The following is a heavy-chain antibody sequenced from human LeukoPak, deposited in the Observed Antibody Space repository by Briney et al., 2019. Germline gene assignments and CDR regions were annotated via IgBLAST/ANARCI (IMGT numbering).Heavy chain of an antibody. CDR3: VARGGWARFDY. J-gene: IGHJ4*02. Sequence: GGSLRLSCAASGFTVSSNYMSWVRQAPGKGLEWVSVIYSGGSTYYADSVKGRFTISRDNSKNTLYLQMNSLRGEDTAVYYCVARGGWARFDYWGQGTLVTVSS. D-gene: IGHD6-19*01. CDR2: IYSGGST. CDR1: GFTVSSNY. V-gene: IGHV3-53*01.